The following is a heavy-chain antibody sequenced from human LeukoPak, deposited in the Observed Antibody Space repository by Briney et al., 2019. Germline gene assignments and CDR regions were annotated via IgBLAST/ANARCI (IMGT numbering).Heavy chain of an antibody. J-gene: IGHJ4*02. V-gene: IGHV4-38-2*02. D-gene: IGHD2-21*02. CDR3: AREGEVTVFDY. CDR1: GYSISSGYY. CDR2: IYHSGST. Sequence: SETLSLTCAVSGYSISSGYYWGWSRQPPGKGLEWIGSIYHSGSTYYNPSLKRRVTISVETSKKQFSLKLSSVTAADTAMYYCAREGEVTVFDYWGQGTLVTVSS.